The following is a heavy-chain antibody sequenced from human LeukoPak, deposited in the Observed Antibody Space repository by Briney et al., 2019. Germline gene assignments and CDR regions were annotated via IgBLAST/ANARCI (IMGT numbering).Heavy chain of an antibody. Sequence: GESLRLSCAASGFTFSNYWMHWVRQAPGKGLEWVANIQQDGSEQYYVDSVKGRFTISRDNAKNSLYLQMNSLRAGDTAVYYCVTGPFDYWGQGTLVTVSS. CDR2: IQQDGSEQ. J-gene: IGHJ4*02. CDR1: GFTFSNYW. D-gene: IGHD3-10*01. V-gene: IGHV3-7*01. CDR3: VTGPFDY.